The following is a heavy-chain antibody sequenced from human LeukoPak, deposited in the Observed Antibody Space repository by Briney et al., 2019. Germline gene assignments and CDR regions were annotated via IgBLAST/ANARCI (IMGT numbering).Heavy chain of an antibody. Sequence: SETLSLNCAVSGYSISSGYHWGWIRQPPGKGLEWIGSIYHSGTTYYNPSLKSRVTISVDTSKNQFSLKLSSVTTADTAVYYCARRASSKVVPAAMGPYYFYYMDVWGKGTTVTVSS. CDR1: GYSISSGYH. CDR2: IYHSGTT. CDR3: ARRASSKVVPAAMGPYYFYYMDV. V-gene: IGHV4-38-2*01. J-gene: IGHJ6*03. D-gene: IGHD2-2*01.